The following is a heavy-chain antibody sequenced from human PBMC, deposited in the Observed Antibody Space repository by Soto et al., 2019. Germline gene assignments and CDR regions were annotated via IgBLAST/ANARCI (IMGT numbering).Heavy chain of an antibody. CDR2: ISYDESNK. D-gene: IGHD3-10*01. CDR3: AKDRLLVLLFYFDY. V-gene: IGHV3-30*18. Sequence: QVQLVESGGGVVQPGRSLRLSCAASGFSFSSHGMHWVRQAPGKGLEWVAAISYDESNKYYADSVKGRFTISRDISKNTLYLQMNSLRAEDTAVYYCAKDRLLVLLFYFDYWGQGTLVTVSS. J-gene: IGHJ4*02. CDR1: GFSFSSHG.